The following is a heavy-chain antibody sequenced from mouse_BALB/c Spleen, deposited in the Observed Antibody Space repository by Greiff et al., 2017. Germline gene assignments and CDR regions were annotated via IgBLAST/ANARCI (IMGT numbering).Heavy chain of an antibody. J-gene: IGHJ1*01. V-gene: IGHV5-6-5*01. CDR1: GFTFSSYA. D-gene: IGHD6-2*01. CDR2: ISSGGST. Sequence: EVQLVESGGGLVKPGGSLKLSCAASGFTFSSYAMSWVRQTPEKRLEWVASISSGGSTYYPDSVKGRFTISRDNAKNTLYLQMSSLKSEDTAMYYCARGSLEDWYFDVWGAGTTVTVSS. CDR3: ARGSLEDWYFDV.